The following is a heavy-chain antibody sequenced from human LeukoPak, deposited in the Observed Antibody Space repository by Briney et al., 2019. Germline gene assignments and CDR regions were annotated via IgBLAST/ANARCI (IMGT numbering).Heavy chain of an antibody. CDR1: GGSFSGYY. J-gene: IGHJ6*03. CDR2: IYTSGST. V-gene: IGHV4-4*09. Sequence: SETLSLTCAVYGGSFSGYYWSWIRQPPGKGLEWIGYIYTSGSTNYNPSLKSRVTISVDTSKNQFSLKLSSVTAADTAVYYCARRTYYYYMDVWGKGTTVTVSS. CDR3: ARRTYYYYMDV.